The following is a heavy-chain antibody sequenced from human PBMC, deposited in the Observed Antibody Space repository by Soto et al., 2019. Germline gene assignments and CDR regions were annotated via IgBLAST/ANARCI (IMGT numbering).Heavy chain of an antibody. Sequence: PSETLSLTCTVSGGSISSYYWSWIRQPPGKGLEWIGYIYYSGSTNYNPSLKSRVTISVDTSKNQFSLKLSSVTAADTAVYYCGREKYQLLNSNWFAPGGQGPLVTVSS. CDR2: IYYSGST. D-gene: IGHD2-2*01. J-gene: IGHJ5*02. CDR3: GREKYQLLNSNWFAP. V-gene: IGHV4-59*12. CDR1: GGSISSYY.